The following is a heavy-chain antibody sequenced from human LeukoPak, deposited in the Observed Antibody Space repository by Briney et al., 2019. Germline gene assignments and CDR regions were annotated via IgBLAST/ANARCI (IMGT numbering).Heavy chain of an antibody. CDR1: GFTFSSYW. Sequence: GSLRLSFAASGFTFSSYWMHWVRQAPGKGLEWVGRIKSKTDGGTTAYAPPVKGRFTISRDDSRDTLYLQMNSLKTEDTAVYYCTTVNRWGQGTLVTVSS. J-gene: IGHJ4*02. V-gene: IGHV3-15*01. CDR3: TTVNR. CDR2: IKSKTDGGTT.